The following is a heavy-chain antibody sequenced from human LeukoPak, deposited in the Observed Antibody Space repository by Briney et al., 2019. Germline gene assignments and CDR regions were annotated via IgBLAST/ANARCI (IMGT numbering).Heavy chain of an antibody. CDR3: ARDETQRAGQFAFDI. CDR2: IYYSGST. Sequence: SETLSLTCTVSGGSISSYYWSWIRKPPGKGLEWIGYIYYSGSTNYNPSLKSRVTISVDTSKNQFSLKLSSVTAADTAVYYCARDETQRAGQFAFDIWGQGTMVTVSS. J-gene: IGHJ3*02. CDR1: GGSISSYY. V-gene: IGHV4-59*01. D-gene: IGHD6-19*01.